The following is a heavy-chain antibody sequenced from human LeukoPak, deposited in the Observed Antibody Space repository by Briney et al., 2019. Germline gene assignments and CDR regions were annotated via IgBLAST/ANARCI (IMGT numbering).Heavy chain of an antibody. V-gene: IGHV1-2*02. CDR2: ITPSSGDT. D-gene: IGHD2-15*01. Sequence: ASVKVSCKASGYTFTCYYMHWVRQAPRQGLEWMGWITPSSGDTKYAQKFQGRVTMTRDTSISTAYMELSRLRSDDTAVYYCGRDISKKYSHWGQGTLVTVSS. CDR1: GYTFTCYY. CDR3: GRDISKKYSH. J-gene: IGHJ4*02.